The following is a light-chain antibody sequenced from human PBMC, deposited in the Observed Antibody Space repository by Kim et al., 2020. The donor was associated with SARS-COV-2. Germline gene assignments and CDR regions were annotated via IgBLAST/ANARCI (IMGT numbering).Light chain of an antibody. V-gene: IGLV2-8*01. CDR1: SSDVGGYDY. J-gene: IGLJ1*01. CDR3: NSYAGSNNLV. Sequence: QSVTISCTGTSSDVGGYDYVSWYQQYPGKAPKLMIYEVNKRPSGVPDRFSGSKSGNTASLTVSGLQAEDEADYYCNSYAGSNNLVFGTGTKVTVL. CDR2: EVN.